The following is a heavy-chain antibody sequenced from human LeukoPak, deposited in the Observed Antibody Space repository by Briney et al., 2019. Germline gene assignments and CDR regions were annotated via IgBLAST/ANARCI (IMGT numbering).Heavy chain of an antibody. Sequence: SETLSLTCTVSGGSISRGGYDWDWIRQHGGKGLEWIGYIYYSGSTYYNPSLKSRVSLSVDTSKNQFSLKLSSVTAADTAVYYCARAISGDSFVFDYWGQGTLVTVSS. J-gene: IGHJ4*02. CDR1: GGSISRGGYD. D-gene: IGHD4-17*01. CDR2: IYYSGST. V-gene: IGHV4-31*03. CDR3: ARAISGDSFVFDY.